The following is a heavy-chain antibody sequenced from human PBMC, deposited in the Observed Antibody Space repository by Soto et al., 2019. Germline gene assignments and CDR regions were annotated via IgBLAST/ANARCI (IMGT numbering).Heavy chain of an antibody. CDR1: GGSVSSGSHY. Sequence: QVQLQESGPGLVKPSETLSLTCTVSGGSVSSGSHYWSWIRQPPGKGLEWIGYIYYYGSTNYNPSLKSRVTISVDTSKNQFSLKLSSVTAADTAVYYCARDDGGNSDYWGQETLVTVSS. CDR3: ARDDGGNSDY. CDR2: IYYYGST. V-gene: IGHV4-61*01. D-gene: IGHD2-15*01. J-gene: IGHJ4*02.